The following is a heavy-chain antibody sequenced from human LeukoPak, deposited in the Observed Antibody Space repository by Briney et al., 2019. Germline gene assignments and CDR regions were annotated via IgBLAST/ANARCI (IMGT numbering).Heavy chain of an antibody. V-gene: IGHV4-38-2*02. D-gene: IGHD4-23*01. CDR3: ARDLGSGGNPDY. Sequence: SSETLSLTCAVSGYSISSGYYWGWIRQPPGKGLQWIASISHNGGASYNPSLKSRVTISLDTSNNQFSLELRSVTAADTAVYYCARDLGSGGNPDYWGQGTLVTVSS. CDR1: GYSISSGYY. J-gene: IGHJ4*02. CDR2: ISHNGGA.